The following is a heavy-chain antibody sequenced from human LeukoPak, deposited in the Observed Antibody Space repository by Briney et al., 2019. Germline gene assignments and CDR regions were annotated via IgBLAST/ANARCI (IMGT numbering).Heavy chain of an antibody. CDR2: IIPILGIA. V-gene: IGHV1-69*02. CDR1: GYTFTGYY. Sequence: SVKVSCKASGYTFTGYYMHWVRQAPGQGLEWMGRIIPILGIANYAQKFQGRVTITADKSTSTAYMELSSLRSEDTAVYYCARTADTTEIDYWGQGTLVTVSS. J-gene: IGHJ4*02. D-gene: IGHD4-17*01. CDR3: ARTADTTEIDY.